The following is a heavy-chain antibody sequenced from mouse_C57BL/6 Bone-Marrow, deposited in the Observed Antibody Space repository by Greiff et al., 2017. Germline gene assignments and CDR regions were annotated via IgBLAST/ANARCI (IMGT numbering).Heavy chain of an antibody. CDR1: GYTFTSYW. CDR3: GAVPFDY. Sequence: QVQLQQPGAELVKPGASVKLSCKASGYTFTSYWMQWVKQRPGQGLEWIGEIDPSDSYTNYNQKVKGKATLTVDTSSSTAYMQLSSLTSEDSAVYYCGAVPFDYWGQGTTLTVSS. V-gene: IGHV1-50*01. J-gene: IGHJ2*01. CDR2: IDPSDSYT.